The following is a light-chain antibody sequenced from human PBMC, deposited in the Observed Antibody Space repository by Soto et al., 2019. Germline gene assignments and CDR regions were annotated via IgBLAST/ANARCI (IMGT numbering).Light chain of an antibody. CDR1: QSVSSSY. J-gene: IGKJ1*01. V-gene: IGKV3-20*01. Sequence: EIVLTQSPGTLSLSRGERATISCRASQSVSSSYLAWYQQKPGQAPRLLIYGASSRATGIPDRFSGSGSGTDFTLTISRLEPEDFAVYYCQQYGSSRTFGQGTKVDIK. CDR3: QQYGSSRT. CDR2: GAS.